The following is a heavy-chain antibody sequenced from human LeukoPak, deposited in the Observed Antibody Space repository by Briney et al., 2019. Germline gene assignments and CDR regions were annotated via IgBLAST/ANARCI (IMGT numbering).Heavy chain of an antibody. CDR2: IIPMYGIA. CDR1: GGTFSTYA. CDR3: ARNLHYYDSSGPDY. V-gene: IGHV1-69*01. D-gene: IGHD3-22*01. J-gene: IGHJ4*02. Sequence: GASVKVSCKASGGTFSTYAISWVRQAPGQGLEWMGGIIPMYGIANYAQKFQGRVTITADESTTAAYLELSSLRSEDTAVYYCARNLHYYDSSGPDYWGQGTLVTVSS.